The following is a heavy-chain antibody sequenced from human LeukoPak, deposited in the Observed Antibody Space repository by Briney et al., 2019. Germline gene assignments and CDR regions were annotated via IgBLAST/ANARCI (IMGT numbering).Heavy chain of an antibody. CDR2: INGDASST. D-gene: IGHD5-18*01. CDR3: ASARGSTYGYFEY. CDR1: GLTLSGYW. Sequence: GGSLRPSCAASGLTLSGYWMHWVRQAPGKGLVWVSRINGDASSTSYADSVKGRFTISRDNAKSTLYLQMNSLRVEDTAVYYCASARGSTYGYFEYWGQGTLVTVSS. J-gene: IGHJ4*02. V-gene: IGHV3-74*01.